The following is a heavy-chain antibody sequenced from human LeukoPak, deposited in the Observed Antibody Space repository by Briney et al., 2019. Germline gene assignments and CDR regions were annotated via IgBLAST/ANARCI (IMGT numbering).Heavy chain of an antibody. CDR1: GYSLTSYW. CDR3: ARPGGFWSGPQPPDY. V-gene: IGHV5-51*03. CDR2: IYPGDSDT. Sequence: GESLKISCKGSGYSLTSYWIDWVRQMPGKGLEWMGIIYPGDSDTRYSPSFQGQVTISADKSISTAYLQWSSLKASDTAMYYCARPGGFWSGPQPPDYWGQGTLVTVSS. J-gene: IGHJ4*02. D-gene: IGHD3-3*01.